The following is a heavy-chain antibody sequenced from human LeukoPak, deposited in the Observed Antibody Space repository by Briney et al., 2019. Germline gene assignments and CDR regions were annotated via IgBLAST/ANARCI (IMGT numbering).Heavy chain of an antibody. CDR3: ARDLYCSGGSCLYFDY. Sequence: PGGSLRLSCAASGFTFSSYWMSWVRQAPGKGLEWVANIKQDGSEKYYVDSVKGRFTISRDNAKNSLYLQMNSLRAEDTAVYYCARDLYCSGGSCLYFDYWGQGTLVTVSS. CDR2: IKQDGSEK. CDR1: GFTFSSYW. D-gene: IGHD2-15*01. V-gene: IGHV3-7*01. J-gene: IGHJ4*02.